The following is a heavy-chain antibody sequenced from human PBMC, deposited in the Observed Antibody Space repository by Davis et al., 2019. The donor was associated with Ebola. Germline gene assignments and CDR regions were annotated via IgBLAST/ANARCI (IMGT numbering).Heavy chain of an antibody. V-gene: IGHV4-4*02. J-gene: IGHJ4*02. CDR2: IYHSGST. CDR1: GGSISSSNW. CDR3: ARDRGDYAPFDY. D-gene: IGHD4-17*01. Sequence: MPSETLSLTCAVSGGSISSSNWWRWVRQPPGKGLEWIGEIYHSGSTNYNPSLKSRVTISVDKSKNQFSLKLSSVTAADTAVYYCARDRGDYAPFDYWGQGTLVTVSS.